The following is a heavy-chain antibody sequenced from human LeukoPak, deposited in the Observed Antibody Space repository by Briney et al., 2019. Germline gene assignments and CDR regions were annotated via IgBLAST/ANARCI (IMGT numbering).Heavy chain of an antibody. CDR3: TRDRGYDYFFDY. Sequence: EASVKVSCKASGYTFTGYYMHWVRQAPGQGLEWMGRINPNSGGTNYAQKFQGRATMTRDTSISTAYMELSRLRSDDTAVYYCTRDRGYDYFFDYWGQGTLVTVSS. CDR2: INPNSGGT. J-gene: IGHJ4*02. D-gene: IGHD5-12*01. V-gene: IGHV1-2*06. CDR1: GYTFTGYY.